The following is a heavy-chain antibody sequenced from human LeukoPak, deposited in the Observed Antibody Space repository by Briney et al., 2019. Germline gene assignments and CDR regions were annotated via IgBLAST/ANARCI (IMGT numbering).Heavy chain of an antibody. D-gene: IGHD6-19*01. Sequence: ASVKVSCKASGYTFTGYYMHWMRQAPGQGLEWMGWINPNSGGTNYAQKLQGRVTMTTDTSTSTAYMELRSLRSDDTAVYYCARVAQVAGGWFDPWGQGTLVTVSS. CDR2: INPNSGGT. CDR1: GYTFTGYY. CDR3: ARVAQVAGGWFDP. J-gene: IGHJ5*02. V-gene: IGHV1-2*02.